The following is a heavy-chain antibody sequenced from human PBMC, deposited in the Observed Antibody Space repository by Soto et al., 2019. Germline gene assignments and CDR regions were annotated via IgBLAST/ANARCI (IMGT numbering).Heavy chain of an antibody. D-gene: IGHD5-18*01. CDR2: ISSDGSNK. V-gene: IGHV3-30-3*01. CDR1: GFTFSSYA. Sequence: QVQLVESGGGVVQPGRSLRLSCAASGFTFSSYAMHWVRQAPGKGLEWVAVISSDGSNKYYADSVKGRFTISRDHSKNPPYLQMNSLRAEDTAVYYCARDRGWLLNLVATADRYFDYCGQGTLVTVSS. CDR3: ARDRGWLLNLVATADRYFDY. J-gene: IGHJ4*02.